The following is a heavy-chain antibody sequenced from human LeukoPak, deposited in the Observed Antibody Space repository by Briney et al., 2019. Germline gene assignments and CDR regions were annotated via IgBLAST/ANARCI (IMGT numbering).Heavy chain of an antibody. Sequence: GGSLRLSCAASGFTFSSYAMSWARQAPGKGLEWVSAISGSGGSTYYADSVKGRPTISRDRSKNTLYVQMNSLRVEDTAVYSCAKTGTGYFRNWFDPWGQGTLVTVSS. CDR2: ISGSGGST. D-gene: IGHD3/OR15-3a*01. V-gene: IGHV3-23*01. CDR3: AKTGTGYFRNWFDP. CDR1: GFTFSSYA. J-gene: IGHJ5*02.